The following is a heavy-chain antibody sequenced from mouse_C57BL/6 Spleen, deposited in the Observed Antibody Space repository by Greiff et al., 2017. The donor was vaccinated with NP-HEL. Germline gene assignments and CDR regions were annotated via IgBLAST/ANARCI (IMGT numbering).Heavy chain of an antibody. CDR3: ARDIGTTVGYAMDY. CDR1: GFTFSSYA. Sequence: EVKLVESGGGLVKPGGSLKLSCAASGFTFSSYAMSWVRQTPEKRLEWVATISDGGSYTYYPDNVKGRFTISRDNAKNNLYLQMSHLKSEDTAIYYCARDIGTTVGYAMDYWGQGTSVTVSS. D-gene: IGHD1-1*01. J-gene: IGHJ4*01. CDR2: ISDGGSYT. V-gene: IGHV5-4*01.